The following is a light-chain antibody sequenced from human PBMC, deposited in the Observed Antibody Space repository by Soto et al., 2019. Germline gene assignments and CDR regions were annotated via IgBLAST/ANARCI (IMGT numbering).Light chain of an antibody. V-gene: IGKV1-6*01. CDR2: GAT. Sequence: ALQMTQSPSSLSASVGDRVTITCRASQDIRTELGWYQQKPGKAPKLLIYGATTLQSGVPSRFSGSGFCTYFTLTISGLQPEDFATDYCLQDYNYPRTFGQGAKVEVK. J-gene: IGKJ1*01. CDR1: QDIRTE. CDR3: LQDYNYPRT.